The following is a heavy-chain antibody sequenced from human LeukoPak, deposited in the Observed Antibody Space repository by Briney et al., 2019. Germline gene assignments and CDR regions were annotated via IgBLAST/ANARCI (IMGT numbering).Heavy chain of an antibody. CDR1: GGSISNYY. D-gene: IGHD6-13*01. V-gene: IGHV4-59*08. J-gene: IGHJ4*02. Sequence: SETLSLTCTVSGGSISNYYWSWIRQPPGKGLEWIGYISYSGSTNYNPSLKSRVTISVDTSKNQFSLKLSSVTAADTAVYYRARHAMGSSWYYDYWGQGTLVTVSS. CDR2: ISYSGST. CDR3: ARHAMGSSWYYDY.